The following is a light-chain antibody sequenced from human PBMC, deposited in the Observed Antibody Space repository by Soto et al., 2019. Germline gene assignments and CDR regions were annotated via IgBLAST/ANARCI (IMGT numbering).Light chain of an antibody. CDR2: GAS. J-gene: IGKJ1*01. CDR1: QSVRSN. Sequence: EIVMTQSPATLSLSPGARATLSCRASQSVRSNLAWFQQKPGQAPRLLIYGASTRATGIPVSFSGSGSGTEFTLTISSLQSEHFAVYYCQQYNNWPWTFGQGTKVEIK. CDR3: QQYNNWPWT. V-gene: IGKV3-15*01.